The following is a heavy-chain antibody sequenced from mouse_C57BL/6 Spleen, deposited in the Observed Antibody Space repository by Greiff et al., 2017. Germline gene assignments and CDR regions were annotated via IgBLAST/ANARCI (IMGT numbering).Heavy chain of an antibody. J-gene: IGHJ2*01. CDR1: GFTFSDYG. Sequence: EVQLVESGGGLVKPGGSLKLSCAASGFTFSDYGMHWVRQAPEKGLEWVAYISSGSSTIYYADTVKGRFTISRDNSKNTLFMQMTSLRSDDRAMYYCARDYGSSYYFDYWGQGTTLTVSS. CDR2: ISSGSSTI. D-gene: IGHD1-1*01. CDR3: ARDYGSSYYFDY. V-gene: IGHV5-17*01.